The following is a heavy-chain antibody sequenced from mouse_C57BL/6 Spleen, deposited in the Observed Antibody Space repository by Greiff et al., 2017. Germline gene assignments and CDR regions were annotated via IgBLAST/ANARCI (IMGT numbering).Heavy chain of an antibody. CDR2: IDPSDSYT. CDR1: GYTFTSYW. D-gene: IGHD4-1*01. Sequence: QVQLQQPGAELVMPGASVKLSCKASGYTFTSYWMHWVKQRPGQGLEWIGEIDPSDSYTNYNQKFKGKSTLTVDKSSSTAYMQLSSLTSEDSAVYVCARSPDWEGAMDYWGQGTSVTVSS. V-gene: IGHV1-69*01. CDR3: ARSPDWEGAMDY. J-gene: IGHJ4*01.